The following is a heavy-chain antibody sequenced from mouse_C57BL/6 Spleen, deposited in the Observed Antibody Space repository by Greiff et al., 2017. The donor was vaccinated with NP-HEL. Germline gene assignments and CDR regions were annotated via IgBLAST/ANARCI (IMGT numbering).Heavy chain of an antibody. J-gene: IGHJ3*01. CDR2: IRNKANNHAT. D-gene: IGHD2-4*01. Sequence: EVKVEESGGGLVQPGGSMKLSCAASGFTFSDAWMDWVRQSPEKGLEWVAEIRNKANNHATYYAESVKGRFTISRDDSKSSVYLQMNSLRAEDTGIYYCTSYYDYDEGVWFAYWGQGTLVTVSA. CDR3: TSYYDYDEGVWFAY. V-gene: IGHV6-6*01. CDR1: GFTFSDAW.